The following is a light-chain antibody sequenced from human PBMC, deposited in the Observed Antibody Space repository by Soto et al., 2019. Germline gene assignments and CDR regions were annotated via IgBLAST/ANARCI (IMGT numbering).Light chain of an antibody. CDR2: SSN. Sequence: QSVLTQPPSASGTPGQRVTVSCSGSRSNIGSNTVNWYQQFPGTAPKLLIYSSNLRPSGVTDRFSGSKSGTSASLAISGLQSEDEADYYCAAWDDSLSGPVFGGGTKLTVL. CDR1: RSNIGSNT. CDR3: AAWDDSLSGPV. V-gene: IGLV1-44*01. J-gene: IGLJ2*01.